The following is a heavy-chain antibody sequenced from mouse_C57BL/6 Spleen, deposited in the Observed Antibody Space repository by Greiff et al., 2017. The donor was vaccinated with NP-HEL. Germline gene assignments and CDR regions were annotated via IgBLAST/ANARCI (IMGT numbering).Heavy chain of an antibody. CDR3: ASQVPYYGSSYPYYAMDY. CDR2: INPNNGGT. Sequence: EVKLQQSGPELVKPGASVKISCKASGYTFTDYYMNWVKQSHGKSLEWIGDINPNNGGTSYNQKFKGKATLTVDKSSSTAYMELRSLTSEDSAVYYCASQVPYYGSSYPYYAMDYWGQGTSVTVSS. CDR1: GYTFTDYY. J-gene: IGHJ4*01. D-gene: IGHD1-1*01. V-gene: IGHV1-26*01.